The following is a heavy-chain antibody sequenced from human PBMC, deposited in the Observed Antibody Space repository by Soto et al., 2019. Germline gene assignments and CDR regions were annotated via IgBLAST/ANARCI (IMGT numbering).Heavy chain of an antibody. Sequence: GGSLRLSCGASGFTFNKNAMSWVRQAPGKGLEWVSAISGSGGSTYYADSVKGRFTISRDNSKNTLYLQMNSLRAEDTAVYYCAKGRSSGYYYWGQGTLVTVSS. CDR3: AKGRSSGYYY. V-gene: IGHV3-23*01. D-gene: IGHD3-22*01. CDR2: ISGSGGST. J-gene: IGHJ4*02. CDR1: GFTFNKNA.